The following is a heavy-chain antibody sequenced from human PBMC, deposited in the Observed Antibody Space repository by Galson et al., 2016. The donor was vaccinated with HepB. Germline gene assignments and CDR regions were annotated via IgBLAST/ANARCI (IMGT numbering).Heavy chain of an antibody. Sequence: SLRLSCAASGFTSSTYAMSWVHQAPGKGLEWVSAISATGSSTYYADSVEGRFTISKDNSKNTLYLQMNGLRTEDTAIYYCATNGPQLYFHWLNSFDYWGQGTLVTVSS. D-gene: IGHD3-9*01. J-gene: IGHJ4*02. V-gene: IGHV3-23*01. CDR3: ATNGPQLYFHWLNSFDY. CDR2: ISATGSST. CDR1: GFTSSTYA.